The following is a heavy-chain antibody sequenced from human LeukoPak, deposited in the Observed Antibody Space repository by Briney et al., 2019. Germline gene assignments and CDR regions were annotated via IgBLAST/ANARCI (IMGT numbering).Heavy chain of an antibody. J-gene: IGHJ5*02. D-gene: IGHD6-25*01. CDR2: INHSGST. Sequence: KSSETLSLTCAVYGGSFIGFHWNWIRQAPGKGLEWIGDINHSGSTNYNPSLKSRVTISVDTSKNQFSLKLSSVTAADTAVYYCARDHGLSWFDPWGQGTLVTVSS. V-gene: IGHV4-34*01. CDR3: ARDHGLSWFDP. CDR1: GGSFIGFH.